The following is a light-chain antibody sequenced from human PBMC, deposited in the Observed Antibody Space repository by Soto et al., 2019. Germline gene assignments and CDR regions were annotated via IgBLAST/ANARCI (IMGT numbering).Light chain of an antibody. J-gene: IGKJ1*01. V-gene: IGKV1-5*01. CDR1: QSISGW. Sequence: DIQMTPSPSTLSASVGYSVTITGRASQSISGWLAWYQQKPGKAPKLLIYDASNLESGVPSRFSGSGSGTEFTLTISSLQPDDFATYYCQHYNSYSEAFGQGTKVDIK. CDR2: DAS. CDR3: QHYNSYSEA.